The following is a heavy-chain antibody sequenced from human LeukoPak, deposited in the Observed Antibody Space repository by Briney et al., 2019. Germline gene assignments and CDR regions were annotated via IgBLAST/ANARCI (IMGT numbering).Heavy chain of an antibody. CDR3: ARALYYGSGSYSHY. Sequence: ASVKVSCKASGYTFTGYYMRWVRQAPGQGLEWMGWINPNSGGTNYAQKFQGRVTMTRDTSISTAYMELSRLRSDDTAVYYCARALYYGSGSYSHYWGQGTLVTVSS. D-gene: IGHD3-10*01. J-gene: IGHJ4*02. V-gene: IGHV1-2*02. CDR1: GYTFTGYY. CDR2: INPNSGGT.